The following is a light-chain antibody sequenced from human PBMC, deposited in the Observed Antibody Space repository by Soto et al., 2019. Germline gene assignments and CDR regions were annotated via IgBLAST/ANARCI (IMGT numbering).Light chain of an antibody. CDR2: AAS. Sequence: AIQMTQSPSSLSASVGDRVTITCRASQGIRNDLDWFQQKPGKAPKLLIYAASNLQSGVPARFSGSGSGTDFTLTISSLQPEDFATYYCLQKYFYPFTFGPGTKVDSK. V-gene: IGKV1-6*01. CDR3: LQKYFYPFT. J-gene: IGKJ3*01. CDR1: QGIRND.